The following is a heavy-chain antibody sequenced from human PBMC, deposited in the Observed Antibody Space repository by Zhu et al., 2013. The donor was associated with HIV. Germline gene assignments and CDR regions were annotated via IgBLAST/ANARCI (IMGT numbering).Heavy chain of an antibody. CDR1: GYTFTNYY. J-gene: IGHJ6*03. V-gene: IGHV1-2*02. CDR2: INPKTGDT. D-gene: IGHD3-9*01. Sequence: QVQLVQSGAEVKKPGASVKVSCKASGYTFTNYYIHWVRQAPGQGLEWMGWINPKTGDTNYAQKFQGRVSMTRDTSINTVYMELRSLTSDDTAVYYCARDPSTRYYTDIWGKGTTVIVSS. CDR3: ARDPSTRYYTDI.